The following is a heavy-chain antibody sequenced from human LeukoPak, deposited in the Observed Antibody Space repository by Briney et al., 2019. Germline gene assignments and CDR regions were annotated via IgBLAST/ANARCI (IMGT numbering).Heavy chain of an antibody. J-gene: IGHJ4*02. CDR2: FDPEDGET. Sequence: GASVKVSCKVSGYTLTELSMHWVRQAPGKGLEWMGGFDPEDGETIYAQKFQGRVTMTEDTSTDTAYMELSSLRSEDTAVYYCASPPYRTYDNLTGYSIRRYYFDYWGQGTLVTVSS. CDR1: GYTLTELS. CDR3: ASPPYRTYDNLTGYSIRRYYFDY. D-gene: IGHD3-9*01. V-gene: IGHV1-24*01.